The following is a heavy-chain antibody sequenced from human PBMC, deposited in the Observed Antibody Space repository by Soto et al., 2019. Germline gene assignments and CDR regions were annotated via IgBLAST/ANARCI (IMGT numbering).Heavy chain of an antibody. CDR2: IIPLFGTA. D-gene: IGHD3-3*01. CDR3: ARGGYYDFWSGSFDYYYYGMDV. Sequence: QVQLVQSGAEVKKPGSSVKVSCKASGGTFSSYAISWVRQAPGQGLEWMGGIIPLFGTANYAQKIQGIVTITADKSTSTAYMELSSLRSEDTAVYYCARGGYYDFWSGSFDYYYYGMDVWGQWTTVTVSS. J-gene: IGHJ6*02. CDR1: GGTFSSYA. V-gene: IGHV1-69*06.